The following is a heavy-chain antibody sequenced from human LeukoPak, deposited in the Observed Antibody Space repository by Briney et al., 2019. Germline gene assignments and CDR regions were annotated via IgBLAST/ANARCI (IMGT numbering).Heavy chain of an antibody. D-gene: IGHD1-26*01. Sequence: GGSLRLSCAASGFTFSSYWMTWVRQAPGKGLEWVANIKKDGSIKAYVDSVKGRFTISRDNAKNSVYLQMNSLRAEDTAVYYCARGSSGEDYFDYWGQGTLVTVSS. CDR3: ARGSSGEDYFDY. J-gene: IGHJ4*02. CDR2: IKKDGSIK. CDR1: GFTFSSYW. V-gene: IGHV3-7*01.